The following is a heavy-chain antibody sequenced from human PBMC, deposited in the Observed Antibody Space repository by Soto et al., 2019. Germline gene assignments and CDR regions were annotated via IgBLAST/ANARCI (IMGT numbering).Heavy chain of an antibody. V-gene: IGHV3-33*01. Sequence: QVQLVESGGGVVQPGRSLRLSCAASGFTFSSYGMHWVRQAPGKGLEWVAVIWYDGSNKYYADSVKGRFTISRDNSKNTLYLQMNSLRAEDTAVYYCATNILVTIDYWGQGTLVTVSS. CDR2: IWYDGSNK. CDR3: ATNILVTIDY. D-gene: IGHD6-13*01. J-gene: IGHJ4*02. CDR1: GFTFSSYG.